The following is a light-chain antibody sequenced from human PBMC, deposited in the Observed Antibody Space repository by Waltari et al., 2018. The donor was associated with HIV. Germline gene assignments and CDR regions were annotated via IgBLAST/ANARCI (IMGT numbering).Light chain of an antibody. CDR3: AAWDDSLSGWV. Sequence: QSALTQPPSTSGTPGQTVTIPFSGSSSNIGVNYVSWYQQLPGTAPKLLIYRNSQRPSGVRDRFSGSKSGTSASLAINDLRSEDEAEYHCAAWDDSLSGWVFGGGTNLTVL. J-gene: IGLJ3*02. CDR2: RNS. V-gene: IGLV1-47*01. CDR1: SSNIGVNY.